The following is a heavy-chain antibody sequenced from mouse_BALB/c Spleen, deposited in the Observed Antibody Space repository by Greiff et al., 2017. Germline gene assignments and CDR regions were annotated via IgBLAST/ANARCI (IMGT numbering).Heavy chain of an antibody. CDR2: ISYSGST. CDR1: GYSITSDYA. Sequence: EVQGVESGPGLVKPSQSLSLTCTVTGYSITSDYAWNWIRQFPGNKLEWMGYISYSGSTSYNPSLKSRISITRDTSKNQFFLQLNSVTTEDTATYYCALYRYDEGDYYAMDYWGQGTSVTVSS. J-gene: IGHJ4*01. CDR3: ALYRYDEGDYYAMDY. V-gene: IGHV3-2*02. D-gene: IGHD2-14*01.